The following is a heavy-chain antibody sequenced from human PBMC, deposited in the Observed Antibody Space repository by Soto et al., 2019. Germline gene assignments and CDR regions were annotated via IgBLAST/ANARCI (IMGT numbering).Heavy chain of an antibody. Sequence: QITLKESGPTLVKPTQTLTLTCTFSGFSFSTTGVGVGWIRQPPGKALEWLALIYWDDDKRYSSSLKSRLTITKDTSKNQVVLTMTNMDPVDTATYYCAHRQAQGIGLAGTFDSWGQGTLVTVSS. CDR1: GFSFSTTGVG. CDR3: AHRQAQGIGLAGTFDS. D-gene: IGHD6-19*01. J-gene: IGHJ4*02. CDR2: IYWDDDK. V-gene: IGHV2-5*02.